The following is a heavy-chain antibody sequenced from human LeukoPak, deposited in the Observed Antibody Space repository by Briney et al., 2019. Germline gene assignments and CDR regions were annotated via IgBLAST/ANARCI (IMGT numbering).Heavy chain of an antibody. D-gene: IGHD2-2*01. J-gene: IGHJ5*02. Sequence: SETLSLTCTVSGGSISSYYWSWIRQPPGQGLEWIGYIYTSGITNYNPSLKSRVTISVDTSKNQFSLKLSSVTAADTAVYYCARDFLFGVPAAISPSWPWGQGTLVTVSS. CDR3: ARDFLFGVPAAISPSWP. CDR1: GGSISSYY. CDR2: IYTSGIT. V-gene: IGHV4-4*09.